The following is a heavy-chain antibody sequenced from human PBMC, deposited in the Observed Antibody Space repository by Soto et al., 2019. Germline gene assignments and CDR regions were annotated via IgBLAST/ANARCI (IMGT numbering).Heavy chain of an antibody. CDR3: ARGGPDLATIGSFDY. D-gene: IGHD3-16*01. CDR1: GYTFSRYG. Sequence: QVQLVQSGAEVKKPGASVKVSCKASGYTFSRYGISWVRQAPGQGLEWMGWSSDDNGKIEYAQKIQGRVTMTTDTSTSTAYMELRSLRSDDTAVYYCARGGPDLATIGSFDYWGQGTLVTVSS. V-gene: IGHV1-18*04. J-gene: IGHJ4*02. CDR2: SSDDNGKI.